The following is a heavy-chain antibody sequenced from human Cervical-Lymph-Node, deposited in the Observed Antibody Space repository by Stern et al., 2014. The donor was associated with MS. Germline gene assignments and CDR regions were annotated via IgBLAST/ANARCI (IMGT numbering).Heavy chain of an antibody. J-gene: IGHJ4*01. Sequence: QVQLVQSGAEVRKPGASVKVSCKASGYIFTNYYMHWVRQAPGQGLLWMGIINPSGGSTTYTQTFQGRVTVTRDTSTSTVYMELSSLRSEDTAVYYCARADREYSSAYYFDYWGHGTLVTVSS. V-gene: IGHV1-46*03. CDR1: GYIFTNYY. D-gene: IGHD3-16*01. CDR3: ARADREYSSAYYFDY. CDR2: INPSGGST.